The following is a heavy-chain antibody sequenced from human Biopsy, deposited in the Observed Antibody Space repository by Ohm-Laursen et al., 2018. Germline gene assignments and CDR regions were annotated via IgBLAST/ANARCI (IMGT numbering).Heavy chain of an antibody. CDR3: ARDASQGFDS. J-gene: IGHJ5*01. CDR1: GFTFNNYW. CDR2: SNTDGSHT. Sequence: GSLRLSCSASGFTFNNYWMHWVRQAPGKGLVWVSRSNTDGSHTNYADSVKGRFTTSTDNAKNTLYPYMSSLRVEDTAVYFCARDASQGFDSWGQGTLVTVSS. V-gene: IGHV3-74*01.